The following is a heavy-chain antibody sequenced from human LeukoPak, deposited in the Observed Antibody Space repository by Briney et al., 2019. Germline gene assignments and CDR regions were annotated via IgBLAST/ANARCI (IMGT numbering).Heavy chain of an antibody. CDR1: GFTFSNYG. J-gene: IGHJ3*01. CDR2: ISYDGSNK. CDR3: AKGRVDYYDSSDAFDF. D-gene: IGHD3-22*01. Sequence: GGSLRLSCAATGFTFSNYGMRWVRKAPGKVLEWVAVISYDGSNKYYTDSVKGRFTISRDNSKNTLYLQMNSLRADDTAVYYCAKGRVDYYDSSDAFDFWGQGTMVTVSS. V-gene: IGHV3-30*18.